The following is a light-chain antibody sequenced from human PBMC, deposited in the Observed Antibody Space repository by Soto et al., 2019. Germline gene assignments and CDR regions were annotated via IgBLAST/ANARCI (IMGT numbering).Light chain of an antibody. CDR1: SSDVGAYNF. J-gene: IGLJ1*01. V-gene: IGLV2-14*01. CDR3: YSYTTSSTYV. Sequence: QSVLTQPASVSGSPGQSITISCTGTSSDVGAYNFVSWYQQHPATVPKLMIYHVNNRPSGVSDRFSGSKSGNTASLTISGLQAEDEADYYCYSYTTSSTYVFGTGTKRTVL. CDR2: HVN.